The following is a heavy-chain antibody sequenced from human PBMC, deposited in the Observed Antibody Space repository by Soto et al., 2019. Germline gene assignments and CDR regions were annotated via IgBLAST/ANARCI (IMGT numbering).Heavy chain of an antibody. D-gene: IGHD2-2*01. J-gene: IGHJ4*02. CDR2: ISWNSGSI. Sequence: EVQLVESGGGLVQPGRSLRLSCAASGFTFDDYAMHWVRQAPGKGLEWVSGISWNSGSIGYADSVKGRFTISRDNAKNSLYLQMNRLRAEDTALYYCAQGRGYCISTSCVDSFDYWGQGTLVTVSS. V-gene: IGHV3-9*01. CDR1: GFTFDDYA. CDR3: AQGRGYCISTSCVDSFDY.